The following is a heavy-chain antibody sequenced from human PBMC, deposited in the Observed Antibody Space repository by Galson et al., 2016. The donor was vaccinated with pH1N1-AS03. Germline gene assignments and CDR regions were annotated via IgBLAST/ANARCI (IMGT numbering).Heavy chain of an antibody. CDR3: RVVAENDAFDM. J-gene: IGHJ3*02. D-gene: IGHD3-22*01. Sequence: SLRLSCAASGFTFSDVWMSRVRQAPGKGLEWVGRIKSKTDGGTTDYAAPVKGRFTISRDDSKNTLYLQMNTLKSEDTAVYYCRVVAENDAFDMWGQGTMVTVSS. CDR2: IKSKTDGGTT. V-gene: IGHV3-15*01. CDR1: GFTFSDVW.